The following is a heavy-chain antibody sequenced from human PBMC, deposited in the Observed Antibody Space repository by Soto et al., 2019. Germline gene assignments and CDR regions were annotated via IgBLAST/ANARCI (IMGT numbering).Heavy chain of an antibody. CDR2: ISSSGSTI. CDR3: ARYYGATTTYYYYMDV. J-gene: IGHJ6*03. D-gene: IGHD3-3*01. Sequence: PGGSLRLSCAASGFTFSDYYMSWIRQAPGKGLEWVSYISSSGSTIYYADTVKGRFTISRDNAKNSLYLQMNSLRAGDTAVFYCARYYGATTTYYYYMDVWGKGTTVTVP. CDR1: GFTFSDYY. V-gene: IGHV3-11*01.